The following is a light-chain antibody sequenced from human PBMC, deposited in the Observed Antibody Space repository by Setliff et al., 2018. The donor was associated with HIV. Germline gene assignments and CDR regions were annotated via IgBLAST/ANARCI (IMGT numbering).Light chain of an antibody. Sequence: QSALTQPASVSGSPGQSITISCTGTSSDIGAYDYVSWYRQHPGTAPKPLIYEVSNRPSGVSNRFSGSKSGNTASLTISGLQAEDEADYYCSSYTTTNTLVFGGGTKVTVL. CDR2: EVS. V-gene: IGLV2-14*01. J-gene: IGLJ3*02. CDR1: SSDIGAYDY. CDR3: SSYTTTNTLV.